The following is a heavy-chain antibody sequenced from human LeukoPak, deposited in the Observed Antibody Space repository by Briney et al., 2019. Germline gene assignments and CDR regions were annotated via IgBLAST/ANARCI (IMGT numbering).Heavy chain of an antibody. Sequence: PGGSLRLSCAASGFTFSSYEMHWVRQPTGKGLEWVSAIGAAGDPYYPGSVKGRFTISRENAKNSLYLQMNSLRAGDTAVYYCAGALSSGWYVFDYWGQGTLVTVSS. CDR2: IGAAGDP. CDR1: GFTFSSYE. D-gene: IGHD6-19*01. V-gene: IGHV3-13*05. J-gene: IGHJ4*02. CDR3: AGALSSGWYVFDY.